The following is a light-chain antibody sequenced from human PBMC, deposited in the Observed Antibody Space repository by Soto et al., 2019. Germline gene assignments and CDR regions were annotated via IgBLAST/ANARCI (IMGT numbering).Light chain of an antibody. CDR2: GES. CDR3: QQYGSSPQT. J-gene: IGKJ5*01. CDR1: QSVRSNC. V-gene: IGKV3-20*01. Sequence: EIVLTQSPGTLSMSPGESATLSCRASQSVRSNCLAWYQQKPGKAPRLLIYGESNRATGIPDRFSGSGSGTDFTLTISRLEPEDFAVYYCQQYGSSPQTFGQGTRLDIE.